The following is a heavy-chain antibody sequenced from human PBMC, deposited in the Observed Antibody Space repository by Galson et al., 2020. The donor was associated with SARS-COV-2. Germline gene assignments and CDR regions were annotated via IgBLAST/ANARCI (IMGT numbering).Heavy chain of an antibody. J-gene: IGHJ5*02. V-gene: IGHV4-4*02. Sequence: SETLSLTCAVSGCTISSSNWWSCVRPPPGKLLEWIGELYHSGNTNYTPSLKSRVTISIDTSKNQFSLELYSVTAADTAVYYCTHLGAARLYNWFDPWGQGTLVTVSS. D-gene: IGHD6-6*01. CDR2: LYHSGNT. CDR3: THLGAARLYNWFDP. CDR1: GCTISSSNW.